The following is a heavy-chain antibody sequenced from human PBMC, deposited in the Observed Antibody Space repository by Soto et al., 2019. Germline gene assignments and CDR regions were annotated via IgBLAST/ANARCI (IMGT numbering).Heavy chain of an antibody. CDR1: GFTFSTYG. D-gene: IGHD6-13*01. J-gene: IGHJ6*02. CDR2: IWYDGRNK. V-gene: IGHV3-33*01. Sequence: GGSLRLSCAASGFTFSTYGMHWVRQAPGKGLEWVAVIWYDGRNKYYADSVKGRFTISRDNSKNTLYLQMDSLRAEDTAVYYCARERKQQLPTRYYGMDVWGQGTTVTVSS. CDR3: ARERKQQLPTRYYGMDV.